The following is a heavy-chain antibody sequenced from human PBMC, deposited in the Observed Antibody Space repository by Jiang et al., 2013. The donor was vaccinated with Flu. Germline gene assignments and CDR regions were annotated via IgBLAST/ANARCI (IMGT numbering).Heavy chain of an antibody. CDR3: GRENWGRFDY. CDR2: IDQAGSAI. CDR1: EFPFNIYW. Sequence: VQLVESGGGLVQPGGSLRLSCVVSEFPFNIYWMAWFRQAPGKGLEWLATIDQAGSAIFYGDSVKGRFIISRDNAKNSLYLQLNDLGSDDTAAYFCGRENWGRFDYWGKGTLVSVSS. D-gene: IGHD7-27*01. J-gene: IGHJ4*02. V-gene: IGHV3-7*01.